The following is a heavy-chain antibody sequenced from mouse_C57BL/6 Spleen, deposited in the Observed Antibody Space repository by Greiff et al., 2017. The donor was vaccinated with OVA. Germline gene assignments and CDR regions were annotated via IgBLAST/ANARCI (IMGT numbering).Heavy chain of an antibody. J-gene: IGHJ2*01. CDR1: GYTFTGYW. D-gene: IGHD1-1*01. Sequence: VQLQQSGAELMKPGASVKLSCKATGYTFTGYWIEWVKQRPGHGLEWIGEILPGSGSTNYNEKFKGKATFTADKSSNTAYMQLSSLTTEDSAIYYCARRGSTVVKGYFDYWGQGTTLTVSS. CDR3: ARRGSTVVKGYFDY. V-gene: IGHV1-9*01. CDR2: ILPGSGST.